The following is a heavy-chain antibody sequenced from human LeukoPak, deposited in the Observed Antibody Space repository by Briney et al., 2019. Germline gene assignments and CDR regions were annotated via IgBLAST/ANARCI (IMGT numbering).Heavy chain of an antibody. V-gene: IGHV3-30-3*01. CDR3: ASDPTDCSSTSCYLYYYYYGMDV. CDR2: ISYDGSNK. J-gene: IGHJ6*02. D-gene: IGHD2-2*01. CDR1: GFTFSSYA. Sequence: GALSLSCAASGFTFSSYAMHWVRQAPGKGLEWVAVISYDGSNKYYADSVKGRFTISRDNSKNTLYLQMNSLRAEDTAVYYCASDPTDCSSTSCYLYYYYYGMDVWGQGTTVTVSS.